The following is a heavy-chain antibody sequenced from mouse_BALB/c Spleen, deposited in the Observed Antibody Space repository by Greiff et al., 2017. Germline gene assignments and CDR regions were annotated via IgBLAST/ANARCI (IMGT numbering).Heavy chain of an antibody. CDR1: GDSITSGY. CDR2: ISYSGST. Sequence: EVQLQESGPSLVKPSQTLSLTCSVTGDSITSGYWNWIRKFPGNKLEYMGYISYSGSTYYNPSLKSRISITRDTSKNQYYLQLNSVTTEDTATYYCARELEVTGSFAYWGQGTLVTVSA. V-gene: IGHV3-8*02. J-gene: IGHJ3*01. D-gene: IGHD4-1*01. CDR3: ARELEVTGSFAY.